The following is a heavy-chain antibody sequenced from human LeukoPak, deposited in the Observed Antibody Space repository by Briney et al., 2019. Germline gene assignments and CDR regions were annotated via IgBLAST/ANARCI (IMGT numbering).Heavy chain of an antibody. D-gene: IGHD6-19*01. J-gene: IGHJ4*02. Sequence: PGGSLRLSCAASGFTFSSYGMSWVRQAPGKGLEWVSGISGSGGSTYYADSVKGRFTISRDNSKNTLYLQMNSLRAEDTAVYYCAKDQSAGWYSDCWGAGNLGTVSS. CDR1: GFTFSSYG. CDR2: ISGSGGST. CDR3: AKDQSAGWYSDC. V-gene: IGHV3-23*01.